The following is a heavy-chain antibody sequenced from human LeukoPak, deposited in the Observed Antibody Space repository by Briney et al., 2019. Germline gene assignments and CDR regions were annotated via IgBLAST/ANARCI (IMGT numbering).Heavy chain of an antibody. CDR3: ARADWGSIDY. J-gene: IGHJ4*02. V-gene: IGHV3-7*01. CDR1: GCTFRGYW. D-gene: IGHD7-27*01. CDR2: INQAGSEP. Sequence: PGGSLRLSCVASGCTFRGYWMSWVRQAPGKGLEWVAIINQAGSEPPYVDAVKGRFTISRDNAKDSLYLHVTILRAENTAVYYGARADWGSIDYWGQGTLVTVSS.